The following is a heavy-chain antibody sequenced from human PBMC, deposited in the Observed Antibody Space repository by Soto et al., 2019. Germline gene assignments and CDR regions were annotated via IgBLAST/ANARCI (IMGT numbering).Heavy chain of an antibody. CDR2: IYPGDSDT. CDR3: ARHAKDDYTNNRWFDP. V-gene: IGHV5-51*01. Sequence: EVQLVQSGAEVKTPGESLKISCKGSGYSFISYWIGWVRQMPGKGLEWMGIIYPGDSDTRYSPSFQGQVTISADKSISTAYLQWSSLKASDTAIYYCARHAKDDYTNNRWFDPWGQGTLVTVSS. CDR1: GYSFISYW. D-gene: IGHD4-4*01. J-gene: IGHJ5*02.